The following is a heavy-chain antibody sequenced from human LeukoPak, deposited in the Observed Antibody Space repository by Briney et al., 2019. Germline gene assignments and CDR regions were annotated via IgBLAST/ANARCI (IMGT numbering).Heavy chain of an antibody. V-gene: IGHV3-7*03. CDR1: GFTFSSYA. CDR2: IKQDGSEK. CDR3: ARGNPTVPQKDYFDY. J-gene: IGHJ4*02. Sequence: GGSLRLSCAASGFTFSSYAMSWVRQAPGKGLEWEANIKQDGSEKSYVDSVKGRFTISKDNAKNSLYLQMNGLRAEDTAVYYCARGNPTVPQKDYFDYWGQGTLVTVSS. D-gene: IGHD4-17*01.